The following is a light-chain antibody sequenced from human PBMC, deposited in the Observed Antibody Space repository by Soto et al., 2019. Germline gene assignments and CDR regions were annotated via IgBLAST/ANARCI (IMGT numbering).Light chain of an antibody. J-gene: IGKJ1*01. Sequence: GDRVTITCRASQTISSWLAWYQQKPGKAPKLLIYKASTLESGVPSRVSGSGSGTDFTLTVTSLQPEDCATYYCQQYSYYATFGQWTKGEIK. CDR2: KAS. CDR1: QTISSW. CDR3: QQYSYYAT. V-gene: IGKV1-5*03.